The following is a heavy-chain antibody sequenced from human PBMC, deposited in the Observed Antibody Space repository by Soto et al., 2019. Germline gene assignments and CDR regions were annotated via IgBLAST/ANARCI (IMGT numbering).Heavy chain of an antibody. Sequence: QVQLVQSGAEVKKPGASVKVSCKGLGYNFIKYGINWVRQPPGQGLEWMGWISPYSGYTHSAQKFHGRLTLSTDTAATTAYMELRSLRSADTALYYCTREAIVVIPAAQPSHFDSWGKGTLVTVSS. CDR3: TREAIVVIPAAQPSHFDS. D-gene: IGHD2-2*01. J-gene: IGHJ4*02. CDR2: ISPYSGYT. V-gene: IGHV1-18*01. CDR1: GYNFIKYG.